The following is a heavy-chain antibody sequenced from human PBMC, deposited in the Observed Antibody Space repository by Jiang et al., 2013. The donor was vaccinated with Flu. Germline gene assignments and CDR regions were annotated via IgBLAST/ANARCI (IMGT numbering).Heavy chain of an antibody. CDR3: STPSPCGGDCYYFHY. CDR2: ILPIIGAT. V-gene: IGHV1-69*06. J-gene: IGHJ4*02. D-gene: IGHD2-21*02. CDR1: GGTFSSSV. Sequence: SGAEVKKPGSSVKVSCKASGGTFSSSVISWVRQAPGQGLEWMGDILPIIGATNYAQKFQGRVTIIADRATNTAYMELSSLTSDGTAVYYCSTPSPCGGDCYYFHYWGQGTLVTVSS.